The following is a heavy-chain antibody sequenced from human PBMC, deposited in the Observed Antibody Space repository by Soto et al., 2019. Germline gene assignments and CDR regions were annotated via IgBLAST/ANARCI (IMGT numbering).Heavy chain of an antibody. Sequence: SETLSLTCTVSGGSISSYYWSWIRQPPGKGLEWIGYIYYSGSTNYNPSLKSRVTISVDTSKNQFSLKLSSVTAADTAVYYCARGGVAAHLDYWGQGTLVTVSS. CDR2: IYYSGST. J-gene: IGHJ4*02. CDR1: GGSISSYY. CDR3: ARGGVAAHLDY. V-gene: IGHV4-59*01. D-gene: IGHD6-19*01.